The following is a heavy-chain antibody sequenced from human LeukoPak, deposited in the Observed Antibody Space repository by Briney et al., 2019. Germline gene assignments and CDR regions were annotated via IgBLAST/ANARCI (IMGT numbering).Heavy chain of an antibody. CDR2: IIPMFGTA. Sequence: SVKVSCKASGGTFSSYAISWVRQAPGQGLEWMGGIIPMFGTANYAQKFQGRVTITADKSTSTAYMELSSLRSEDTAVYYCARANDTRHIVVVPAAISQYYYYYMDVWGKGTTVTVSS. V-gene: IGHV1-69*06. CDR3: ARANDTRHIVVVPAAISQYYYYYMDV. CDR1: GGTFSSYA. D-gene: IGHD2-2*01. J-gene: IGHJ6*03.